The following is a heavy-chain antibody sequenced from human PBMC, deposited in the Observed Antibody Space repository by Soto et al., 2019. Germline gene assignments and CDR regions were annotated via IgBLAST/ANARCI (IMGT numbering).Heavy chain of an antibody. D-gene: IGHD3-10*01. CDR3: ARGGSDSMVRGVTYYYYYMDV. V-gene: IGHV1-58*02. CDR1: GFTFTRSA. CDR2: IVVGSGNT. J-gene: IGHJ6*03. Sequence: VKVSSKASGFTFTRSAMQWVRQARGQRLEWIGWIVVGSGNTNYAQKFQERVTMTRNTSISTAYMELSSLRSEDTAVYYCARGGSDSMVRGVTYYYYYMDVWGKGTTVTVSS.